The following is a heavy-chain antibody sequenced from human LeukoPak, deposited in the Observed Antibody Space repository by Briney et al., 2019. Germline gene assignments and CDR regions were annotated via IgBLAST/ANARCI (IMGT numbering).Heavy chain of an antibody. D-gene: IGHD2-2*01. Sequence: GGSLRLSCAASGLTFSSYWMSWVRQAPGKGLEWVANIKQDGSEKYYVDSVKGRFTISRDNAKNSLYLQMNSLRAEDTAVYYCARASYPAATYNWFDPWGQGTLVTVSS. CDR1: GLTFSSYW. CDR3: ARASYPAATYNWFDP. CDR2: IKQDGSEK. V-gene: IGHV3-7*01. J-gene: IGHJ5*02.